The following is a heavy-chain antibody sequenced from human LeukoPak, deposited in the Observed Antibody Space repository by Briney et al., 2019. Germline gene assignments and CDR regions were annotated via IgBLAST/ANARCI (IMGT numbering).Heavy chain of an antibody. V-gene: IGHV3-73*01. CDR1: GFTFSGSA. CDR2: IRSKANSYAT. D-gene: IGHD1-26*01. Sequence: GGCLRLSCAASGFTFSGSAMHWVRQASGKGLEWVGRIRSKANSYATAYAASVKGRFTISRDDSKNTAYLQMNSLKTEVTAVYYRTSPNVGATHWGQGTLVTVSS. J-gene: IGHJ4*02. CDR3: TSPNVGATH.